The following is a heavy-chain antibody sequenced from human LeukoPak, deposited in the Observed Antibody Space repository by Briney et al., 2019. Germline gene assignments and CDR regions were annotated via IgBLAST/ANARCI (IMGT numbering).Heavy chain of an antibody. CDR1: GGSISSYY. D-gene: IGHD3-10*01. V-gene: IGHV4-59*01. CDR2: IYSSGST. CDR3: AIRNSYGSGSYYH. J-gene: IGHJ5*02. Sequence: PSETLSLTCTVSGGSISSYYCSWIRQPPGKGLEWIGYIYSSGSTSYNPSLNSRVTMSLDTSKSHFPLMLRSVTAADTAVYYCAIRNSYGSGSYYHWGQGTLVTVSS.